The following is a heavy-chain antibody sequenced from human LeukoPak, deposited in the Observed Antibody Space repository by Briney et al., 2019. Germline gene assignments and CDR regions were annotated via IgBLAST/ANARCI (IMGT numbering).Heavy chain of an antibody. CDR3: AGSRAYYFDY. V-gene: IGHV4-4*07. CDR2: IYTSGST. CDR1: GGSISSYY. J-gene: IGHJ4*02. Sequence: SETLSLTCTVSGGSISSYYWSWIRQPAGEGLEWIGRIYTSGSTDYNPSLKSRVTMSVDTSKNQFSLKLSSVTAADTAVYYCAGSRAYYFDYWGQGALVTVSS.